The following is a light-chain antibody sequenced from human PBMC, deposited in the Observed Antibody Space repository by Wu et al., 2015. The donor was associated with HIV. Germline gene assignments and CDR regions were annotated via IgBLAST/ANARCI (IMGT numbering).Light chain of an antibody. J-gene: IGKJ2*03. CDR1: QSVNTN. Sequence: EIVLTQSPATLSVFPGQRVTLSCRASQSVNTNLAWYQQKPGQAPRLVTYSASMRATGISGRFSGEGSGTEFTLTISSLQSADFAVYYCQQYNDRHSFGQGTKLEI. V-gene: IGKV3-15*01. CDR3: QQYNDRHS. CDR2: SAS.